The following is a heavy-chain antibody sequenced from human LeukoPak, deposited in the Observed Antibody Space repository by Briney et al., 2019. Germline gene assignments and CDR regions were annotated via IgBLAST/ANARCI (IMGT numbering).Heavy chain of an antibody. Sequence: PSETLSLTCAVYGESFSAYYCSWIRQPPGGWLEWIGVVIHSGSTNYNPPLKSRVTITVDTSKNHFFFKLSSLAAAAPAGFSCARRTGYCSGGSCYSLNWFDPWGQGTLVTVSS. D-gene: IGHD2-15*01. J-gene: IGHJ5*02. CDR2: VIHSGST. CDR1: GESFSAYY. CDR3: ARRTGYCSGGSCYSLNWFDP. V-gene: IGHV4-34*12.